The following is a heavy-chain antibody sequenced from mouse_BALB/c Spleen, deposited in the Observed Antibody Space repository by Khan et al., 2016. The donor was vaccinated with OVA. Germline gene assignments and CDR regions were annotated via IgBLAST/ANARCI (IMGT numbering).Heavy chain of an antibody. J-gene: IGHJ1*01. CDR3: ARDYGSLYWYFDV. V-gene: IGHV3-5*02. D-gene: IGHD1-1*01. Sequence: VQLKQSGPGLVKPSQTVSLTCTVTGISITSGNYRWSWIRQFPGNKLEWIGNIYYSGTVTYNPSLTSRTTITRDTSKNQFFLEMNSLTAEETATYYCARDYGSLYWYFDVWGAGTTVTVSS. CDR1: GISITSGNYR. CDR2: IYYSGTV.